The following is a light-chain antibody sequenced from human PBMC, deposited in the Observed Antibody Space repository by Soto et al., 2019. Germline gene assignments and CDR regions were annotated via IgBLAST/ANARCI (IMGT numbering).Light chain of an antibody. CDR2: AAS. CDR3: QQSYTTPLT. J-gene: IGKJ4*01. CDR1: QSISSY. Sequence: DIPMTQSPSSLSASVGDRVIITCRASQSISSYLNWYQQKPGKAPKLLIYAASSLQSGVPSRFSGSGSGADFTLTISCLQPEDFATYYCQQSYTTPLTFGGGTKVDIK. V-gene: IGKV1-39*01.